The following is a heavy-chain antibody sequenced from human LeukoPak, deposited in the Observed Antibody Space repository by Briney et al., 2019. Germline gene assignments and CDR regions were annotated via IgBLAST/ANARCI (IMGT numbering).Heavy chain of an antibody. CDR1: GGSIGSYY. CDR3: ARNRDILNLDY. V-gene: IGHV4-31*03. D-gene: IGHD3-9*01. CDR2: IYYSGST. J-gene: IGHJ4*02. Sequence: SGTLSLTCTVSGGSIGSYYWSWIRQHPGKGLEWIGYIYYSGSTYYNPSLKSRVTMSVDTSKNQFSLKLSSVTAADAAVYYCARNRDILNLDYWDQGTLVTVSS.